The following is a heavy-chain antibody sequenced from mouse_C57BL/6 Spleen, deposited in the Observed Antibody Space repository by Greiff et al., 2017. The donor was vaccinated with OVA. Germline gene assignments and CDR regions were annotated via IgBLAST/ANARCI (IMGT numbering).Heavy chain of an antibody. V-gene: IGHV5-4*01. CDR2: ISDGGSYT. D-gene: IGHD4-1*01. CDR1: GFTFSSYA. Sequence: EVHLVESGGGLVKPGGSLKLSCAASGFTFSSYAMSWVRQTPEKRLEWVATISDGGSYTYYPDNVKGRFTISRDNAKNNLYLQMSHLKSEDTAMYYCARDRLGPFDYWGQGTTLTVSS. CDR3: ARDRLGPFDY. J-gene: IGHJ2*01.